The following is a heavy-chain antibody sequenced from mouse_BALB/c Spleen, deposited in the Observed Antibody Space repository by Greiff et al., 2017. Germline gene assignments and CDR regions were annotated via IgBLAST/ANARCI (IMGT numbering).Heavy chain of an antibody. V-gene: IGHV1-20*02. CDR1: GYSFTGYF. J-gene: IGHJ2*01. CDR3: ARGGNLDY. Sequence: EVKLMESGPELVKPGASVKISCKASGYSFTGYFMNWVMQSHGKSLEWIGRINPYNGDTFYNQKFKGKATLTVDKSSSTAHMELRSLASEDSAVYYCARGGNLDYWGQGTTLTVSS. CDR2: INPYNGDT.